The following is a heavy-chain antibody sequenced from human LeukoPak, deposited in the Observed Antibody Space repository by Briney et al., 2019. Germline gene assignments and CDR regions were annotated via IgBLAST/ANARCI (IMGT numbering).Heavy chain of an antibody. D-gene: IGHD6-13*01. Sequence: AGGSLRLSCAASGFTFSRYGMHWVRQAPGKGPEWMAVISSDGNKKYYIDSVKGRFTISRDNSKNTLYLQMNSLRAEDTAVYYCARESGIAAALDLWGRGTLVTVSS. CDR3: ARESGIAAALDL. V-gene: IGHV3-30*03. CDR1: GFTFSRYG. J-gene: IGHJ2*01. CDR2: ISSDGNKK.